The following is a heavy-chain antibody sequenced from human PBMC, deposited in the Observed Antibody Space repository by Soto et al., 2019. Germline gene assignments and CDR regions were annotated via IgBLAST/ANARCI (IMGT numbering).Heavy chain of an antibody. J-gene: IGHJ5*02. V-gene: IGHV1-18*01. CDR1: GYTFTSYG. Sequence: ASVKVSCKASGYTFTSYGISWVLQAPGQGLEWMGWISAYNGNTSYAQKLQGRVTMTTDTSTSTAYMELRSLRSDDTAVYYCARVQITIFGVVIIENWFDPWGQGTLVTVSS. CDR3: ARVQITIFGVVIIENWFDP. CDR2: ISAYNGNT. D-gene: IGHD3-3*01.